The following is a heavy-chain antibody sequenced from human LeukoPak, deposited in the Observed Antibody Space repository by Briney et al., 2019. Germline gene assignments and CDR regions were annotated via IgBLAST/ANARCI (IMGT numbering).Heavy chain of an antibody. CDR1: GFAFGSEA. D-gene: IGHD5-18*01. CDR2: ISPGGGTT. V-gene: IGHV3-23*01. J-gene: IGHJ4*02. Sequence: GGSLRLSCAVSGFAFGSEAMSWVRQSPARGLEWVASISPGGGTTYYADSVKGRFTISRDNSKNTLYLQMNSLRAEDTAVYYCAKPPGIVGYWQGSYFDYWGQGTLVTVSS. CDR3: AKPPGIVGYWQGSYFDY.